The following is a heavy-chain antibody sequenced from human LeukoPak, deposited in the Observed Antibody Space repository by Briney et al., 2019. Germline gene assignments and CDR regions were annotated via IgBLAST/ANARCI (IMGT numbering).Heavy chain of an antibody. CDR2: INHSGNT. D-gene: IGHD3-22*01. Sequence: SSETLSLTCAVCGGSFSGYYGRWIREPPGKGLEWRGEINHSGNTYYNPSLKSRLTISLDTSKNHFSLKLRSVTAADTDLYYRASTSPKYYYESSGYSSLFDNWGQGTLVTVSS. CDR1: GGSFSGYY. V-gene: IGHV4-34*01. J-gene: IGHJ4*02. CDR3: ASTSPKYYYESSGYSSLFDN.